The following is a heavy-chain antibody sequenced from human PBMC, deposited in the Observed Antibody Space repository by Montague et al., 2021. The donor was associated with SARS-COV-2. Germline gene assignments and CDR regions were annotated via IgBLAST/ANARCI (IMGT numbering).Heavy chain of an antibody. CDR2: INHSGST. D-gene: IGHD3-3*01. Sequence: SETLSLTCAVYGGSLSGYYWAWIRQTPAKGLEWIGEINHSGSTNYNPSLKSRLTISVDTSKKQFSLKVNSMTAADTAVCYCARGAACAFWSGFLRYKWFDPWGLGTPVTVSS. CDR3: ARGAACAFWSGFLRYKWFDP. CDR1: GGSLSGYY. V-gene: IGHV4-34*01. J-gene: IGHJ5*01.